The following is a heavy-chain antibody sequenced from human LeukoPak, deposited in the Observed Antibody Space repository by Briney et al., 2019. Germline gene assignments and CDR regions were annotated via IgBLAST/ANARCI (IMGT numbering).Heavy chain of an antibody. V-gene: IGHV1-2*02. J-gene: IGHJ1*01. CDR3: ARGGLIYDSSGYYYFSEYFQH. CDR2: INPNSGGT. CDR1: GYTFTGYY. Sequence: ASVKVSCKASGYTFTGYYMHWVRQAPGQGLEWMGWINPNSGGTNYAQKFQGRVTMTRDTSISTAYMELSRLRSDDTAVYYCARGGLIYDSSGYYYFSEYFQHWGQGTLVTVSS. D-gene: IGHD3-22*01.